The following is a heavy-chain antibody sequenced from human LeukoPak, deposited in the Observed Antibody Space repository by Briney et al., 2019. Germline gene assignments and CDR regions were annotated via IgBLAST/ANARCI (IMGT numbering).Heavy chain of an antibody. J-gene: IGHJ3*02. Sequence: GGSLRLSCAASGFSFSYYSMNWVRQAPGKGLDWVSYISRSSDVIYYADSVKGRFTISRDNAKNSLYLQMNSLRDEDTAVYYCARGKTSDIWGQGTMVTVSS. CDR2: ISRSSDVI. V-gene: IGHV3-48*02. CDR1: GFSFSYYS. CDR3: ARGKTSDI.